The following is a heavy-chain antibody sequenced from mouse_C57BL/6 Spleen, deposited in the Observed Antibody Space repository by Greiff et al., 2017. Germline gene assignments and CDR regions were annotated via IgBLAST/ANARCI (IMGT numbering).Heavy chain of an antibody. Sequence: QVQLQEPGPELVKPGASVKISCKASGYAFSSSWMNWVKQRPGKGLEWIGRIYPGDGDTNYNGKFKGKATLTADKSSSTAYMQLSSLTSEDSAVSVCAREGYNGSGRYFDYWGQGTTLTVSS. V-gene: IGHV1-80*01. CDR1: GYAFSSSW. CDR3: AREGYNGSGRYFDY. D-gene: IGHD1-1*01. CDR2: IYPGDGDT. J-gene: IGHJ2*01.